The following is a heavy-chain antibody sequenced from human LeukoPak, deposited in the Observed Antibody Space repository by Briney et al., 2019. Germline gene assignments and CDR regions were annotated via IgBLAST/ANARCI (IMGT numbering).Heavy chain of an antibody. V-gene: IGHV1-8*01. D-gene: IGHD6-19*01. J-gene: IGHJ3*02. Sequence: GASVKVSCKASGYAFTSYDVHWLRLGIGQGLEWMGWMNPNSGDTGYTEKFQDRVTMTRDTSRRVAYMQLSSLRADDTAVYYCANSSAWYHDGFDIWGQGTMVSVSS. CDR2: MNPNSGDT. CDR3: ANSSAWYHDGFDI. CDR1: GYAFTSYD.